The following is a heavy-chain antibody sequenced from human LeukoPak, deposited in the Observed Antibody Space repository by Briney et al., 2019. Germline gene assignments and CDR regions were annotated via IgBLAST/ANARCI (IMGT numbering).Heavy chain of an antibody. D-gene: IGHD1-1*01. CDR1: GGTFSSYA. V-gene: IGHV1-69*04. CDR2: IIPIFGIA. CDR3: AADGLEPGFGSVSGSFDY. Sequence: SVKVSCKTSGGTFSSYAISWVRQAPGQGHEWMGRIIPIFGIANYAQKFQGRVTITADKSTSTAYMELSSLRSEDTAVYYCAADGLEPGFGSVSGSFDYWGQGTLVTVSS. J-gene: IGHJ4*02.